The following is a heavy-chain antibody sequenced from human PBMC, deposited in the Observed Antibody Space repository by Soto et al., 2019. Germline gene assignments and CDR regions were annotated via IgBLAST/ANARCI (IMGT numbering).Heavy chain of an antibody. J-gene: IGHJ6*02. CDR1: GYTFTSYG. CDR2: ISAYNGNT. V-gene: IGHV1-18*01. D-gene: IGHD4-17*01. Sequence: ASVKVSCKASGYTFTSYGISWVRQAPGQGLEWMGWISAYNGNTNYAQKLQGRVTMTTDTSTSTAYMELRSLRSDDTAVYYCASPTVTNRDYYYYGMDVWGQGTKVTVSS. CDR3: ASPTVTNRDYYYYGMDV.